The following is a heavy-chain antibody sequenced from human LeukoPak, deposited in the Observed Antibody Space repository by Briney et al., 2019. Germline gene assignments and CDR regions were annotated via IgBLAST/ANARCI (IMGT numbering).Heavy chain of an antibody. D-gene: IGHD1-26*01. CDR1: GYTFTSYY. V-gene: IGHV1-46*01. CDR2: INPSGGST. J-gene: IGHJ6*02. CDR3: ARDGQWELLSLYYYYYGMDV. Sequence: ASVKVPCKASGYTFTSYYMHWVRQAPGQGLEWMGIINPSGGSTSYAQKFQGRVTMTRDTSTSTVYMELSSLRSEDTAVYYCARDGQWELLSLYYYYYGMDVWGQGTTVTVSS.